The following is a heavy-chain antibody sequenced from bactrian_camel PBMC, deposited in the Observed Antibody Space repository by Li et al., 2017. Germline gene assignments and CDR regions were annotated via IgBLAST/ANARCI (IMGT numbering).Heavy chain of an antibody. Sequence: LVESGGGSVQAGGSLTLSCVASGLPSRRSNCMGWFRQAPGKERELVSFISSDGAPTYADSVKGRFTVSRDNAKGTVYLQMNSLKPEDTAVYYCAADFIGGYGKCFSSGFWKYWGQGTQVTVS. CDR1: GLPSRRSNC. CDR3: AADFIGGYGKCFSSGFWKY. D-gene: IGHD5*01. CDR2: ISSDGAP. V-gene: IGHV3S53*01. J-gene: IGHJ4*01.